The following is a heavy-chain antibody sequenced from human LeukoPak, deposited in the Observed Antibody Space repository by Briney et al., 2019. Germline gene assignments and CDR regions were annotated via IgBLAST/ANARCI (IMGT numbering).Heavy chain of an antibody. D-gene: IGHD3-3*01. J-gene: IGHJ4*02. V-gene: IGHV3-21*01. Sequence: GGSLRLSCAASGFTFSSYSMNWVRQAPGKGLEWVSSISSSSSYIYYADSVKGRFTISRDNAKNSLYLQMNSLRAEDTAVYYCARGYYDFWSGYYYYFDYWGQGPLVTVSS. CDR3: ARGYYDFWSGYYYYFDY. CDR2: ISSSSSYI. CDR1: GFTFSSYS.